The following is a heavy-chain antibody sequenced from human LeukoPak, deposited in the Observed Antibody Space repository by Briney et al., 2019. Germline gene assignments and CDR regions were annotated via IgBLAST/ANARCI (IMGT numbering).Heavy chain of an antibody. V-gene: IGHV5-51*01. J-gene: IGHJ2*01. CDR3: ARCSPYYYDSSGSEGPWYFDL. Sequence: GESLKISCKGSGYSFTSYWIGWVRQMPGKGLEWMGIIYPGDSDTRYSPSFQGQVTISADKSISTAYLQWSSLKASDTAMYYCARCSPYYYDSSGSEGPWYFDLWGRGTLVTVSS. CDR1: GYSFTSYW. D-gene: IGHD3-22*01. CDR2: IYPGDSDT.